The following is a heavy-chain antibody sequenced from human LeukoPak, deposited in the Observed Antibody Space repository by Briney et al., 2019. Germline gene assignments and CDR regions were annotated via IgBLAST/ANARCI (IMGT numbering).Heavy chain of an antibody. Sequence: GGSLRLSCAASGFTVSDYYMSWIRQAPGKGLEWVSYISSRRSYTNYADSVKGRFHISRDNAKNSLYLQMNSLRAEDTAVYYCARTVIAAKEDGMDVWGQGTTVTVSS. CDR1: GFTVSDYY. D-gene: IGHD2-15*01. CDR2: ISSRRSYT. J-gene: IGHJ6*02. CDR3: ARTVIAAKEDGMDV. V-gene: IGHV3-11*06.